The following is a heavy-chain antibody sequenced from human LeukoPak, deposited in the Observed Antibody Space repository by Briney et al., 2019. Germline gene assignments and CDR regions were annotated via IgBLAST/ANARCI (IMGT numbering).Heavy chain of an antibody. Sequence: PGGSLRLSCAASGFTFSSYWMHWVRQAPGKGLVWVSRINTDGSSTSYADSVKGRFTVSRGNAKNTLYLQMGSLRADDTAMYYCARAREYGDYVSAFDIWGQGTMVAVSS. D-gene: IGHD4-17*01. J-gene: IGHJ3*02. CDR2: INTDGSST. CDR3: ARAREYGDYVSAFDI. V-gene: IGHV3-74*01. CDR1: GFTFSSYW.